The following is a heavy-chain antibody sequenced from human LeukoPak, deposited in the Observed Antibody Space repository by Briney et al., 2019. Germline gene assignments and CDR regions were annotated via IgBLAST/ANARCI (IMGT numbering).Heavy chain of an antibody. CDR1: DDSITMYY. CDR2: IYYSGST. Sequence: PSETLSLTCSVSDDSITMYYWTWIRQPPGKGLEWIGYIYYSGSTNYNPSLKSRVTISVDTSKNQFSLKLTSVTAADTAVYYCARAEINDYSRYWGQGVPVIVSS. D-gene: IGHD4-11*01. CDR3: ARAEINDYSRY. V-gene: IGHV4-59*08. J-gene: IGHJ4*02.